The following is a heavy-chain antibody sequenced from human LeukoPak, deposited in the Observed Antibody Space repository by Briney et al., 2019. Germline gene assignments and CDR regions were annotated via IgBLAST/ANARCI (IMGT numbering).Heavy chain of an antibody. D-gene: IGHD1-1*01. CDR1: GFTFSDSY. CDR3: TRVEAFDI. CDR2: ISSGGDTI. Sequence: GGSLRLSCAASGFTFSDSYMSWIRQAPGKGLEYVSYISSGGDTIYYAGSVKGRFTISRDNAKNSLYLQMNSLRAEDTAVYYCTRVEAFDIWGQGTMVTVSS. V-gene: IGHV3-11*01. J-gene: IGHJ3*02.